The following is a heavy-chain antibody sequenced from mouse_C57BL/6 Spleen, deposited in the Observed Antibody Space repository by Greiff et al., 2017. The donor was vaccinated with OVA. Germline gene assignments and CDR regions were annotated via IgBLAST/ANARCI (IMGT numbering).Heavy chain of an antibody. D-gene: IGHD1-1*02. Sequence: VKLQQPGAELVRPGSSVKLSCKASGYTFTSYWMHWVKQRPIQGLEWIGNIDPSDSETHYNQKFKDKATLTVDKSSSTAYMQLSSLTSEDSAVYYCALWGGYAMDYWGQGTSVTVSS. J-gene: IGHJ4*01. CDR1: GYTFTSYW. CDR2: IDPSDSET. V-gene: IGHV1-52*01. CDR3: ALWGGYAMDY.